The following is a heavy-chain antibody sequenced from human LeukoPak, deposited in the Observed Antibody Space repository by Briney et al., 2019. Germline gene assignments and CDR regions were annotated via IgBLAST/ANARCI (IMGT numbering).Heavy chain of an antibody. D-gene: IGHD3-10*01. CDR2: IYHSGST. CDR1: GGSISSGTYY. CDR3: ASKLLWFGEHDY. Sequence: PSETLSLTCTVSGGSISSGTYYWGWIRQPPGKGLEWIGSIYHSGSTYYNPSLKSRVTISVDTSKNQFSLKLSSVTAADTAVYYCASKLLWFGEHDYWGQGTLVTVSS. J-gene: IGHJ4*02. V-gene: IGHV4-39*07.